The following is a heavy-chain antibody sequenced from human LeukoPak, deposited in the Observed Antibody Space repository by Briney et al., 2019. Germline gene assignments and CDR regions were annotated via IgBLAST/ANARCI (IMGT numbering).Heavy chain of an antibody. J-gene: IGHJ2*01. CDR3: AKGHYYGSGSYYFDL. D-gene: IGHD3-10*01. CDR1: GFTFSSYG. CDR2: ISGSGGTT. Sequence: GGSLRLSCAASGFTFSSYGMNWVRQAPGKGLEWVSAISGSGGTTYYADSVRGRFTISRDNSKNTLYLQMNSLRAEDTAVYYCAKGHYYGSGSYYFDLWGRGTLVTVSS. V-gene: IGHV3-23*01.